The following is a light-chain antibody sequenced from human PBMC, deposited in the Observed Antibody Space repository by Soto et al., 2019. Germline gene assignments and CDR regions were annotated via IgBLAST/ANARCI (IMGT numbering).Light chain of an antibody. CDR1: SSVVGRYSL. Sequence: QSALTQPASVSGSPGQSITISCTGTSSVVGRYSLVSWYQQHPGKAPKLMISEDHKRPSGVSNRFSGSKSGNTASLTISELQTEDEADYYCCSYAGSNTWVFGTGTKVSVL. J-gene: IGLJ1*01. CDR3: CSYAGSNTWV. CDR2: EDH. V-gene: IGLV2-23*01.